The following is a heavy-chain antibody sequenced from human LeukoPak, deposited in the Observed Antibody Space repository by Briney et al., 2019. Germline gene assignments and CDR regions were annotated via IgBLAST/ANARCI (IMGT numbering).Heavy chain of an antibody. CDR1: GYTFTSYA. V-gene: IGHV1-3*01. J-gene: IGHJ4*02. D-gene: IGHD6-19*01. CDR2: INAGNGNT. CDR3: ARDAVAGWAYYFDY. Sequence: ASVKVSCKASGYTFTSYAMHWVRQAPGQRLEWMGWINAGNGNTKYSQKFQGRVTITRDTSASTAHMELSSLRSEDTAVYYCARDAVAGWAYYFDYWGQGTLVTVSS.